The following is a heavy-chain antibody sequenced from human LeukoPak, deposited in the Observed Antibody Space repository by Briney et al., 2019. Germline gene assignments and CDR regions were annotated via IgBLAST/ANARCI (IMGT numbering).Heavy chain of an antibody. V-gene: IGHV3-7*01. J-gene: IGHJ6*02. CDR3: ARLTVPATPPLLWFGELQQKYYYYYGMDV. CDR1: GFTFSSYA. Sequence: GGSLRLSCAASGFTFSSYAMSWVRQAPGKGLEWVANIKQDGSEKYYVDSVKGRFTISRDNTKNSLYLQMNSLRAEDTAVYYCARLTVPATPPLLWFGELQQKYYYYYGMDVWGQGTTVTVSS. D-gene: IGHD3-10*01. CDR2: IKQDGSEK.